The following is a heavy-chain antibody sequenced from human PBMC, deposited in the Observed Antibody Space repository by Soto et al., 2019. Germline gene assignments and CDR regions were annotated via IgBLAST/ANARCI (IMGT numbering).Heavy chain of an antibody. CDR3: ARDRRYYYDNSGPLDY. Sequence: QVQLVESGGAVVQLGRSLRLSCAAFGFTLGSYAMPGFGQAPAKGLEWGAVISYDGSNKYYADSVKGRFTISRDNSKNTLYLQMNSLRAEDTAVYYCARDRRYYYDNSGPLDYWGQGTLVTVSS. J-gene: IGHJ4*02. V-gene: IGHV3-30-3*01. CDR2: ISYDGSNK. D-gene: IGHD3-22*01. CDR1: GFTLGSYA.